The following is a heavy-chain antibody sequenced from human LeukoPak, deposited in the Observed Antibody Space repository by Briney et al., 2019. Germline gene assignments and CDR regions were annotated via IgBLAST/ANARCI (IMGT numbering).Heavy chain of an antibody. CDR3: ARVQPHYYDSSGYPPDY. D-gene: IGHD3-22*01. V-gene: IGHV3-11*01. Sequence: GGSLRLSCAASGFSVIGDRMNWARQAPGKGLEWVSYISSSGSTIYYADSVKGRFTISRDNAKNSLYLQMNSLRAEDTAVYYCARVQPHYYDSSGYPPDYWGQGTLVTVSS. J-gene: IGHJ4*02. CDR1: GFSVIGDR. CDR2: ISSSGSTI.